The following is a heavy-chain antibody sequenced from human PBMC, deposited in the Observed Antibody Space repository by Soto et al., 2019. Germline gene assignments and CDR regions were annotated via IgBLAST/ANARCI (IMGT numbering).Heavy chain of an antibody. CDR1: GFTFSRFT. Sequence: EVQLVESGGGLVKPGGSLRLSCAASGFTFSRFTMYWVRQAPGKGLEWVSAISSNSAYIYYANSVRGRFTISRDNAKISVYLQMNSLRAEDTAVYYCARDAGGVSSSEGWFDPCGQGTLVTVSS. V-gene: IGHV3-21*06. CDR2: ISSNSAYI. D-gene: IGHD6-6*01. CDR3: ARDAGGVSSSEGWFDP. J-gene: IGHJ5*02.